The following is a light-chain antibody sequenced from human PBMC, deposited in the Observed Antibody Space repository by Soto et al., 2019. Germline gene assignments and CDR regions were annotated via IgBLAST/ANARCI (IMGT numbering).Light chain of an antibody. V-gene: IGLV2-14*01. Sequence: QSALTQPASVSGSPGQSITISCTGTSSDVGGYNYVSWYQQHPGKAPKLMIYDVSNRPSGVSNRFSGSKSGNTASLTISGLQAEEEADYYCSSYTSSSTLFGTGNKVTVL. J-gene: IGLJ1*01. CDR1: SSDVGGYNY. CDR3: SSYTSSSTL. CDR2: DVS.